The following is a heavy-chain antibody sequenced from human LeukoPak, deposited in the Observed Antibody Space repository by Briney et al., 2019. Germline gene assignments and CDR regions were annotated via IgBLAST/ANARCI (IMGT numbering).Heavy chain of an antibody. Sequence: ASVKVSCKASGYTFTKYAMNWVRQAPGQGLEWMGWINPKSGGTNYAQKFQGRVTMTRDTSISTAYMDMSSLRSDDTAVYYCARNLWFGESSDAFDMWGQGTMVTVSS. D-gene: IGHD3-10*01. J-gene: IGHJ3*02. CDR3: ARNLWFGESSDAFDM. V-gene: IGHV1-2*02. CDR2: INPKSGGT. CDR1: GYTFTKYA.